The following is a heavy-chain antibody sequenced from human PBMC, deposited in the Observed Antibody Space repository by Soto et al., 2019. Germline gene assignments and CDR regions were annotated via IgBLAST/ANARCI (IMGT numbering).Heavy chain of an antibody. J-gene: IGHJ4*02. CDR3: ASWDGRITTAFFSGPFDF. D-gene: IGHD3-10*01. CDR2: ISNDETNK. Sequence: GGSLRLSCAASGFAFSDYDMHWVRQAPGKGLEWVAVISNDETNKYYAGSVKGRFTISRDNTKNTLYLQMNSLRPEDTSVYYCASWDGRITTAFFSGPFDFWGQGTLVTVSS. CDR1: GFAFSDYD. V-gene: IGHV3-30*03.